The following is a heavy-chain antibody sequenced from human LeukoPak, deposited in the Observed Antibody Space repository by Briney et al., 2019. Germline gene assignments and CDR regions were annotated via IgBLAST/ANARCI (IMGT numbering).Heavy chain of an antibody. D-gene: IGHD4-17*01. V-gene: IGHV4-39*07. CDR2: IYYSGST. CDR3: VKDIGVTTGY. CDR1: GGSISSSSYY. Sequence: PSETLSLTCTVSGGSISSSSYYWGWIRQPPGKGLEWIGSIYYSGSTYYNPSLKSRVTISVDTSKNQFSLKLNSVTAADTAVYYCVKDIGVTTGYWGQGTLVTVSS. J-gene: IGHJ4*02.